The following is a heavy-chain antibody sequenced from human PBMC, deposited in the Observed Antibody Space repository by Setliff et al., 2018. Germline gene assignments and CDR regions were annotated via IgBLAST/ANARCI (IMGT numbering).Heavy chain of an antibody. CDR3: ARGLIVLPGPSGDMGYFDY. D-gene: IGHD2-8*01. Sequence: ASVKVSCKASGYTFTGYYMYWVRQAPGQGLEWMGRINPSSGATIYAQKFQGRVTMTSDTSTSTVYLELSSLRSEDTAVYYCARGLIVLPGPSGDMGYFDYWGQGTLVTVSS. J-gene: IGHJ4*02. CDR1: GYTFTGYY. V-gene: IGHV1-2*06. CDR2: INPSSGAT.